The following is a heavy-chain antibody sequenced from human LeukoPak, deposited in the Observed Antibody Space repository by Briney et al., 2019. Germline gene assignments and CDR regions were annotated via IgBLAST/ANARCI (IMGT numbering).Heavy chain of an antibody. V-gene: IGHV3-9*01. D-gene: IGHD6-13*01. CDR3: AKDISAAGLLFDY. CDR2: ISWNSGSI. J-gene: IGHJ4*02. Sequence: GGSLRLSCAASGFTFDDYAMHWVRQAPGKGLEWVSGISWNSGSIGYADSVKGRFTISRDNAKNSLYLQMNSLRAEDTALYYCAKDISAAGLLFDYWGQGTLVTVSS. CDR1: GFTFDDYA.